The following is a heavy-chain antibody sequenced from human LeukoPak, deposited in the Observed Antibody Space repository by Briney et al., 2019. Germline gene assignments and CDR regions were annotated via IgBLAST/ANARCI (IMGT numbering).Heavy chain of an antibody. D-gene: IGHD6-13*01. CDR1: GFTFSSYS. J-gene: IGHJ6*02. CDR3: ARGSGSSSWYSLGNYYYGMDV. CDR2: ISSSSSYI. Sequence: GGSLRLSCAASGFTFSSYSMNWVRQAPGKGLEWVSSISSSSSYIYYADSVKGRFTISRDNAKNSLYLQMNSLRAEDTAVYYCARGSGSSSWYSLGNYYYGMDVWGQGTTVTVSS. V-gene: IGHV3-21*01.